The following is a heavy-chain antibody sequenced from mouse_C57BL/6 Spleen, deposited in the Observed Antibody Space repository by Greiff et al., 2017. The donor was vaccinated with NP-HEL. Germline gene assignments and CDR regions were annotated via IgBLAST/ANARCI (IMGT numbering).Heavy chain of an antibody. CDR2: IDPETGGT. Sequence: QVQLQQSGAELVRPGASVTLSCKASGYKFTDYEMHWVKPTPVHGLEWIGAIDPETGGTAYNQKFKGKAILTADKSSSTAYMELRILTSEDSAVYYCTNYYGSSYSYSMDYWGQGTSVTVSS. V-gene: IGHV1-15*01. CDR1: GYKFTDYE. J-gene: IGHJ4*01. D-gene: IGHD1-1*01. CDR3: TNYYGSSYSYSMDY.